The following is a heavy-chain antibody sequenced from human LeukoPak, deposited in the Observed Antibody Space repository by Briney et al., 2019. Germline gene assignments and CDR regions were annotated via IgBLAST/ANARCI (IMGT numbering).Heavy chain of an antibody. CDR1: GFTFSSYS. J-gene: IGHJ4*02. V-gene: IGHV3-21*01. CDR2: ISCSSSYI. Sequence: GGSLRLSCAASGFTFSSYSMNWVRQAPGKGLEWVSSISCSSSYIYYADSVKGRFTISRDNAKNSLYLQVSSLRAEDTAVYYCASVDFWSGLGDYWGQGTLVTVSS. D-gene: IGHD3-3*01. CDR3: ASVDFWSGLGDY.